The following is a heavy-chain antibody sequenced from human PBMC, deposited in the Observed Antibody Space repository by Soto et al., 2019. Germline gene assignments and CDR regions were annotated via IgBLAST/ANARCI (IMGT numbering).Heavy chain of an antibody. Sequence: QVQLVQSGAEVKKPGASVKVSCKASGYTFTSYGISWVRQAPGQGLEWMGWISAYNGNTNYAQKLQGRVTMTTDTSTSTAYMELRSLRSDVTAVYYCAREPRDPNWRPEYYFDYWGQGTLVTVSS. CDR3: AREPRDPNWRPEYYFDY. J-gene: IGHJ4*02. CDR2: ISAYNGNT. CDR1: GYTFTSYG. D-gene: IGHD1-20*01. V-gene: IGHV1-18*01.